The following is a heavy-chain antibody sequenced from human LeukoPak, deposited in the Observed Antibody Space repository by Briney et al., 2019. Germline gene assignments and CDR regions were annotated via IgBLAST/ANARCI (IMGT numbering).Heavy chain of an antibody. Sequence: PSETLSLTCTVSGGSISSYYWSWIRQPPGKGLEWIGYIYYSGSTNYNPSLKSRVTISVDTSKNQFSLKLSSVTAADTAVYYCARGNYDSSGYPGNWHFDLWGRGTLVTVSS. V-gene: IGHV4-59*01. D-gene: IGHD3-22*01. CDR1: GGSISSYY. J-gene: IGHJ2*01. CDR2: IYYSGST. CDR3: ARGNYDSSGYPGNWHFDL.